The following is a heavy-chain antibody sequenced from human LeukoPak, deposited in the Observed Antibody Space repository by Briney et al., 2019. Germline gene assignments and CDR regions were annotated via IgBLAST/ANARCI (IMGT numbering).Heavy chain of an antibody. Sequence: GRSLRLSCAASGFSFSSYAMHRVRQAPGKGLEWVAVISYDGSNKYYADSVKGRFSISRDNSKNTLYLQMNSLRVEDTAVYHCAKVRKYYDILTGSHFDYWGQGTLVTVSS. CDR1: GFSFSSYA. J-gene: IGHJ4*02. CDR2: ISYDGSNK. D-gene: IGHD3-9*01. V-gene: IGHV3-30*18. CDR3: AKVRKYYDILTGSHFDY.